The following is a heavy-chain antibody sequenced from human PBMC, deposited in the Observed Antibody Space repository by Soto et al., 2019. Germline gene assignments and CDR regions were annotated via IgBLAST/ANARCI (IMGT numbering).Heavy chain of an antibody. D-gene: IGHD1-20*01. CDR3: ARVDNWNDYGY. Sequence: ASVKVSCKASGYTFTGYYIHWVRQAPGQGLEWMGWINPNSGGTNYAQKFQGWVTMTRDTSINTAYMELSRLRSDDTAVYYCARVDNWNDYGYWGQGTLVTVSS. V-gene: IGHV1-2*04. J-gene: IGHJ4*02. CDR2: INPNSGGT. CDR1: GYTFTGYY.